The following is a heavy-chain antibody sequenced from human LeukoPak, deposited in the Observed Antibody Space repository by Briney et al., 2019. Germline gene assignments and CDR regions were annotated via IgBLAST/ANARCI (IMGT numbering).Heavy chain of an antibody. CDR2: IYYSGST. CDR3: ARVRYYDHGWFDP. J-gene: IGHJ5*02. V-gene: IGHV4-39*07. Sequence: PSETLSLTCTVSGGSISSSSYYWGWIRQPPGKGLEWIGSIYYSGSTYYNPSLKSRVTISVDTSKNQFSLKLSSVTAADTAVYYCARVRYYDHGWFDPWGQGTLVTVSS. D-gene: IGHD3-22*01. CDR1: GGSISSSSYY.